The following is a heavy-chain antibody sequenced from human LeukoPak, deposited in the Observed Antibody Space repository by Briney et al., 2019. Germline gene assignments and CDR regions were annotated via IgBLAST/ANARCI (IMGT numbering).Heavy chain of an antibody. D-gene: IGHD3-9*01. V-gene: IGHV4-59*01. CDR1: GGSISTYY. Sequence: SETLSLTCTVSGGSISTYYWSWFRQPPGKGREWIGYIYYSGSTNYNPALKTRVTISIGTSKNQFSLTLSSVTAADTAVYYCARGGYDILTGYWSWFDPWGQGALVTVSS. J-gene: IGHJ5*02. CDR2: IYYSGST. CDR3: ARGGYDILTGYWSWFDP.